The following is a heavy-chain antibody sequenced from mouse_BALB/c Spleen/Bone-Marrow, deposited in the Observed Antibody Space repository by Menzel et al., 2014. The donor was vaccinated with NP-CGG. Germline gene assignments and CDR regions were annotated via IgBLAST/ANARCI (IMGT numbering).Heavy chain of an antibody. CDR3: ARSYYGSNWYFDV. CDR1: GYTFTGYV. Sequence: EVMLVESGPELVKPGASVKMSCKASGYTFTGYVMHWVKQKPGQGLEWIGYIYPYNEGTEYTEKFKGKATLTLDESSSTAYMDLSSLTSEDSTVYYCARSYYGSNWYFDVWGAGTTVTVSS. J-gene: IGHJ1*01. V-gene: IGHV1S136*01. D-gene: IGHD1-1*01. CDR2: IYPYNEGT.